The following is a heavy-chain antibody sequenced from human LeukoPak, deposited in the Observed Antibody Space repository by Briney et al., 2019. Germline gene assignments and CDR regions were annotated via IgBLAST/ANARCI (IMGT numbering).Heavy chain of an antibody. CDR3: ARLDLPNDAFDI. CDR1: GGSISSSSYY. D-gene: IGHD2-2*01. V-gene: IGHV4-39*07. Sequence: SETLSLTCTVSGGSISSSSYYWGWIRQPPGKGLEWIGSIYYSGSTNYNPSLKSRVTISVDTSKNQFSLKLSSVTAADTAVYYCARLDLPNDAFDIWGQGTMVTVSS. J-gene: IGHJ3*02. CDR2: IYYSGST.